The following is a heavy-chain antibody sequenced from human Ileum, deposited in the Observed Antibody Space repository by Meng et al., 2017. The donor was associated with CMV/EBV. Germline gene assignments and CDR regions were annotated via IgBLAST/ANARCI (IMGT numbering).Heavy chain of an antibody. CDR2: ISTYNGET. V-gene: IGHV1-18*01. J-gene: IGHJ5*02. CDR1: GYTFTNFA. CDR3: ARDGVYGDPSGS. Sequence: QVQLVQSGAEVKKPGASVKVSCKGSGYTFTNFAISWVRQAPGQRLEWMGWISTYNGETKLAQKFTDRVTMTRDTSTSTAYMELRSLRSDDTAVYYCARDGVYGDPSGSWGQGTLVTVSS. D-gene: IGHD4-17*01.